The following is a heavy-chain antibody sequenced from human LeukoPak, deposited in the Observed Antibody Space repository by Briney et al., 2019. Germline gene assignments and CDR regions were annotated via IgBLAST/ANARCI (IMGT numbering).Heavy chain of an antibody. V-gene: IGHV4-59*01. CDR2: IYYSGST. CDR1: GGSISSYY. J-gene: IGHJ5*02. CDR3: ARDLSFGVVTMPWFDP. D-gene: IGHD3-3*01. Sequence: SETLSLTCTVSGGSISSYYWSWIRQPPGKGLEWIGYIYYSGSTNYNPSLKSRVTISVDTSKNQFSLKLGSVTAADTAVYYCARDLSFGVVTMPWFDPWGQGTLVTVSS.